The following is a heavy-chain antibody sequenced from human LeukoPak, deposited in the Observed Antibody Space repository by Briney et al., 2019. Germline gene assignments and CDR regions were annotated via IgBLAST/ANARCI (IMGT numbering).Heavy chain of an antibody. CDR3: ARHEGSSGLSCFDY. Sequence: PSETLSLTCTVSGGSISGYYWSWIRQPPGKGLEWIGYIYYSGSTNYNPSLKSRVTISVDTSKNQFSLKLSSVTAADTAVYYCARHEGSSGLSCFDYWGQGTLVTVSS. CDR2: IYYSGST. J-gene: IGHJ4*02. V-gene: IGHV4-59*08. CDR1: GGSISGYY. D-gene: IGHD6-19*01.